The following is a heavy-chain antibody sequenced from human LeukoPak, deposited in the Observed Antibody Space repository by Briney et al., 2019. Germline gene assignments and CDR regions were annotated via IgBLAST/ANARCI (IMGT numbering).Heavy chain of an antibody. CDR1: GFTFSSYW. V-gene: IGHV3-7*05. D-gene: IGHD6-6*01. CDR2: IKQDGSEK. Sequence: PGGSLRLSCAASGFTFSSYWMSWVRQAPGKGLEWVANIKQDGSEKYYVDSVKGRFTISRDNAKNSLYLQMNSLRYEDTALYYCAKEEYTSSAIDYWGQGTLVTVSS. CDR3: AKEEYTSSAIDY. J-gene: IGHJ4*02.